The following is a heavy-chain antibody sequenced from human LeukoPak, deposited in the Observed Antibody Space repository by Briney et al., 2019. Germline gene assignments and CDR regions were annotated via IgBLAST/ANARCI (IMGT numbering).Heavy chain of an antibody. J-gene: IGHJ4*02. CDR1: GFTFSSYS. CDR2: ISISSSTI. D-gene: IGHD6-13*01. CDR3: ARVMCSSSWYAYGY. Sequence: PGGSLRLSCAASGFTFSSYSMNWVRQAPGKGREWVSYISISSSTIYYVDSVKGRFTISRDNAKSTLCLQMNSLRAEDTAVYYCARVMCSSSWYAYGYWGQGTLVTVSS. V-gene: IGHV3-48*01.